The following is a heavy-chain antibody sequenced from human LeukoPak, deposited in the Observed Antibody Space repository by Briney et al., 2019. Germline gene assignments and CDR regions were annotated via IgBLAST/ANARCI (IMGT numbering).Heavy chain of an antibody. J-gene: IGHJ4*02. Sequence: SETLSLTCDVSGVSINTCCYYWTWIRPPPGKGLEWIGYKYYSGSTRYNSSLRSRLTISLDSSKNQFSLRPTSVTAADTAVYYCARGRSYGFDFDSWGPGTLVIVSS. D-gene: IGHD5-18*01. V-gene: IGHV4-61*01. CDR1: GVSINTCCYY. CDR2: KYYSGST. CDR3: ARGRSYGFDFDS.